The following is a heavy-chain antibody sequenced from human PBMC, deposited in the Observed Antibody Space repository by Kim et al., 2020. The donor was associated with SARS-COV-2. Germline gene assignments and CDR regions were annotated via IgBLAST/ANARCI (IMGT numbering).Heavy chain of an antibody. D-gene: IGHD1-1*01. V-gene: IGHV1-18*01. Sequence: GNMRYAQEFQGRLKMTTDASTTTAYMELRNLRSDDTAVYYCARDYNWGCDYWGQGTQVTVSS. CDR2: GNM. J-gene: IGHJ4*02. CDR3: ARDYNWGCDY.